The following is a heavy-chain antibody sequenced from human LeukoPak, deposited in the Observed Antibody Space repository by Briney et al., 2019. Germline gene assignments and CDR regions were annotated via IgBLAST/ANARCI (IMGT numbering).Heavy chain of an antibody. CDR1: GGSFRDYY. D-gene: IGHD2-15*01. V-gene: IGHV4-34*01. CDR3: ARGRGSSYYYDGMDG. J-gene: IGHJ6*02. Sequence: SETLSLTCAVYGGSFRDYYWSWIRQPPGKGVEWNGEINHSGSTNSNPSLKSRVTISVDTSKNHFSLKLSSVAAADTAVYCCARGRGSSYYYDGMDGWGQGTTGTVSS. CDR2: INHSGST.